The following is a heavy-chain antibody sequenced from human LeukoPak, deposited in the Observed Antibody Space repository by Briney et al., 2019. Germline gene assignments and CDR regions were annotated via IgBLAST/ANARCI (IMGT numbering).Heavy chain of an antibody. V-gene: IGHV4-59*01. CDR2: IDHTGST. CDR3: ARDITPFDP. Sequence: SETLSLTCTVSGASISNYYWTWIRQPPGKGLEWIGYIDHTGSTNYNPSLNSRVTISRDTSTNHFSLKLSSVTAADTAVYFCARDITPFDPWGQGTLVTVSS. CDR1: GASISNYY. D-gene: IGHD3-10*01. J-gene: IGHJ5*02.